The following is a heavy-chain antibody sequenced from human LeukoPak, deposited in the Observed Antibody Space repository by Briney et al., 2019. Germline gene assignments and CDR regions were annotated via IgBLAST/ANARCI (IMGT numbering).Heavy chain of an antibody. J-gene: IGHJ6*03. CDR1: GYSFTSYW. Sequence: GESLKISCKGSGYSFTSYWIGWVRQMPGKGLEWMGIIYPGDSDTRYSPSFQGQVTISADKSISTAYLQWSSLKASDTARYYCARSSIGYYYYYYMDVWGKGTTVTVSS. V-gene: IGHV5-51*01. CDR2: IYPGDSDT. D-gene: IGHD6-6*01. CDR3: ARSSIGYYYYYYMDV.